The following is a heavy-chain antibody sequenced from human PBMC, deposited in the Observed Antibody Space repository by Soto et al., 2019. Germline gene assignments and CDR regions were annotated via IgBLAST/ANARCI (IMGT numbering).Heavy chain of an antibody. CDR3: AKDLSNYDFWSGYYQPDY. V-gene: IGHV3-30*18. J-gene: IGHJ4*02. Sequence: QVQLVESGGGVVQPGRSLRLSCAASGFTFSSYGMHWVRQAPGKGLEWVAVISYDGSNKYYADSVKGRFTISRDNSKNTLYLQMNSLRAEDTAVYYCAKDLSNYDFWSGYYQPDYWGQGTLVTLSS. CDR1: GFTFSSYG. D-gene: IGHD3-3*01. CDR2: ISYDGSNK.